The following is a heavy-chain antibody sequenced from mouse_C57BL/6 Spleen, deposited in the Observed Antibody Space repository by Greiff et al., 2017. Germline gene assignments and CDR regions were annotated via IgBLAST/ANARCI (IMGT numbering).Heavy chain of an antibody. J-gene: IGHJ2*01. CDR3: ARRHGSSYVDY. CDR1: GYTFTSYW. Sequence: QVQLQQPGAELVMPGASVKLSCKASGYTFTSYWMHWVKQRPGQGLEWIGEIDPSDSYTNYTQKFKGKSTLTVAKSSSTAYMQLSSLTSEDSAVYYCARRHGSSYVDYWGQGTTLTVSS. CDR2: IDPSDSYT. V-gene: IGHV1-69*01. D-gene: IGHD1-1*01.